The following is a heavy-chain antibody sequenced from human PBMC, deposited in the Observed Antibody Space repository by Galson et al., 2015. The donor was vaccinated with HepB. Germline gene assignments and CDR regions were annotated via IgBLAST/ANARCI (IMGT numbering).Heavy chain of an antibody. V-gene: IGHV3-21*01. CDR3: ARDGVAATSRVDY. Sequence: SLRLSCAASGFTFRTYTMNWVRQAPGKGLEWVSSISGSSSLIYYADSVRGRFTISRDNAKNSLYLQMKSLRAEDTAVCYCARDGVAATSRVDYWGQGTLVTVSS. D-gene: IGHD6-13*01. CDR2: ISGSSSLI. J-gene: IGHJ4*02. CDR1: GFTFRTYT.